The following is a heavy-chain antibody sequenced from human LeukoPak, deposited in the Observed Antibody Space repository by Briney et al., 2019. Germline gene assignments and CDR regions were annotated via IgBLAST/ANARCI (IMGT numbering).Heavy chain of an antibody. CDR2: ISWNSGSI. D-gene: IGHD3-22*01. CDR3: AKDRGRYYYDSSGYYYEPYFDY. J-gene: IGHJ4*02. V-gene: IGHV3-9*01. Sequence: QAGRSLRLSCAASGFTFDDYAMHWVRQAPGKGLEWVSGISWNSGSIGYADSVKGRFTISRDNAKNSLYLQMNSLRAEDTALYYCAKDRGRYYYDSSGYYYEPYFDYWGQGTLVTVSS. CDR1: GFTFDDYA.